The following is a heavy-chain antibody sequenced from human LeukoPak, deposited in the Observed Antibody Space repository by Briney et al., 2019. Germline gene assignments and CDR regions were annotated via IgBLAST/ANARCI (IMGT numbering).Heavy chain of an antibody. CDR3: AKEHTVAGPYFDY. CDR2: IYSGGST. V-gene: IGHV3-53*01. J-gene: IGHJ4*02. CDR1: GFTVSSNY. Sequence: GGSLRLSCAASGFTVSSNYMSWVRQAPGKGLEWVSVIYSGGSTYYADSVKGRFTISRDNSKNTLYLQMNSLRAEDTAVYYCAKEHTVAGPYFDYWGQGTLVTVSS. D-gene: IGHD6-19*01.